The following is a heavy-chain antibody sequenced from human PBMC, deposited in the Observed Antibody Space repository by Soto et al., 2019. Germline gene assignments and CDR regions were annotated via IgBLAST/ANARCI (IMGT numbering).Heavy chain of an antibody. J-gene: IGHJ4*02. CDR1: GYTFTTYY. Sequence: QVQLVQSGAEVKKPGASVKVSCKASGYTFTTYYVHWVRQAPGQGLEWMGIINPTGVSTSYAQKFQGRVTMTRDTSTTTVYREMSSLRSDDTAVYYCARDADLNYDILTGYYFDYWGQGTLVTVSS. V-gene: IGHV1-46*01. CDR2: INPTGVST. CDR3: ARDADLNYDILTGYYFDY. D-gene: IGHD3-9*01.